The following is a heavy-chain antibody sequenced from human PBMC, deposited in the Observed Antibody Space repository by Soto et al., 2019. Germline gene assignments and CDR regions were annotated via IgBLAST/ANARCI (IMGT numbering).Heavy chain of an antibody. CDR2: ISPYNGNT. V-gene: IGHV1-18*04. J-gene: IGHJ4*02. CDR1: GYTFSSYV. D-gene: IGHD3-16*02. CDR3: AREGGVWGSFRYFDY. Sequence: QVQLVQSGVEVQKPGASVKVSCKASGYTFSSYVINWLRQAPGQGLEWMGWISPYNGNTNYGQNLQGRVTMTTDTSTSIVAMELRSRRSDATAVYYCAREGGVWGSFRYFDYWGQGTLVTVSP.